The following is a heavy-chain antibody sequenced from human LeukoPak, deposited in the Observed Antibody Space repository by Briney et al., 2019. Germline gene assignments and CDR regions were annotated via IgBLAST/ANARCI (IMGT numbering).Heavy chain of an antibody. J-gene: IGHJ4*02. Sequence: GGSLRLSCAASGFSVSNSYMSWVRQAPGTGLEWVSVIYSDGGINYADSVKGRFTISRDKSKNTLYLQMNSLRAEDTAVYYCARGRSSLLDYWGQGTLVTVSS. CDR2: IYSDGGI. D-gene: IGHD6-13*01. CDR3: ARGRSSLLDY. V-gene: IGHV3-66*01. CDR1: GFSVSNSY.